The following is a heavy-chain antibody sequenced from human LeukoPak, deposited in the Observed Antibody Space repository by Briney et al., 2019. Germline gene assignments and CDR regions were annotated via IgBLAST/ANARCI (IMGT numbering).Heavy chain of an antibody. Sequence: GASVKVSCKVSGYTLTELSMHWVRQAPGKGLEWMGGFDPEDGETIYAQKFQGRVTMTEDTSTDTAYMELSSLRSEDTAVYYCATGPKEAYYYYMDVWGKGTTVTVSS. J-gene: IGHJ6*03. CDR1: GYTLTELS. CDR2: FDPEDGET. V-gene: IGHV1-24*01. CDR3: ATGPKEAYYYYMDV.